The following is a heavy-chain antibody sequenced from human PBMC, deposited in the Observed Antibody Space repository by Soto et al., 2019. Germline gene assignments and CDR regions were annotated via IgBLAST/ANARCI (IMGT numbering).Heavy chain of an antibody. J-gene: IGHJ5*02. CDR3: ARAIVGPPTTGWLDP. CDR2: A. Sequence: ANYAQKFQGRVTITADESTSTAYMELSSLRFEDTAVYYCARAIVGPPTTGWLDPWGQGTLVTVSS. V-gene: IGHV1-69*01. D-gene: IGHD1-26*01.